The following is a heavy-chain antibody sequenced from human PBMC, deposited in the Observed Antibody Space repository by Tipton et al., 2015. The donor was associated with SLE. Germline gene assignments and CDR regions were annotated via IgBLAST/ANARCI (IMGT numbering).Heavy chain of an antibody. Sequence: GLVKPSETLALTCGVSGYLITSGYHWSWIRQPAGKGLEWIGHFHISGSNNDNPSLRSRVTISPDTSKNQFSLKLSSVTAADTAVYYCARRGPEGIAAAGNRAFDIWGQGTMVTVSS. D-gene: IGHD6-13*01. J-gene: IGHJ3*02. V-gene: IGHV4-4*07. CDR3: ARRGPEGIAAAGNRAFDI. CDR2: FHISGSN. CDR1: GYLITSGYH.